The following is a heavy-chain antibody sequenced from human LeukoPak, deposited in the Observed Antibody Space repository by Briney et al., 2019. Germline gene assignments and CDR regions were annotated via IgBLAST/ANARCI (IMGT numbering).Heavy chain of an antibody. D-gene: IGHD3-10*01. CDR1: GGTFSSYA. Sequence: ASVKVSCRASGGTFSSYAISWVRQAPGQGLEWMGRIIPILGIANYAQKFQGRVTITADKSTSTAYMELSSLRSEDTAVYYCAAFYGSGNYWGQGTLVTVSS. CDR2: IIPILGIA. J-gene: IGHJ4*02. V-gene: IGHV1-69*04. CDR3: AAFYGSGNY.